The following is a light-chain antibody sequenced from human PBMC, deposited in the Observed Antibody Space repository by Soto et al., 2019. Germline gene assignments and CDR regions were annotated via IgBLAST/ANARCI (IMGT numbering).Light chain of an antibody. CDR2: RNN. V-gene: IGLV1-47*01. Sequence: QSVLTQPPSASGTPGQRVTISCSGSSSNIGSSSVFWYQHLPGTAPKLLIYRNNQRPSGVPDRFSGSKSGTSASLAISGLRSEDETDYYCATWDDSLSVVIFGGGTKVTVL. CDR1: SSNIGSSS. CDR3: ATWDDSLSVVI. J-gene: IGLJ2*01.